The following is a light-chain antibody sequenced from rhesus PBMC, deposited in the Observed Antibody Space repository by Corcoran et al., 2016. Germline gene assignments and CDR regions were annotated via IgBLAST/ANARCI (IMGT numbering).Light chain of an antibody. CDR3: QQYSSRPLT. Sequence: DIQMPQSPSSLSASVGDTVTITCRASQGISSWLAWYQQKPGKAPKLQIYTASSLQSGVPSRFSGRGSGTEFTLTISSLKSEDFATYDCQQYSSRPLTFGGGTKVELK. CDR1: QGISSW. J-gene: IGKJ4*01. CDR2: TAS. V-gene: IGKV1-22*01.